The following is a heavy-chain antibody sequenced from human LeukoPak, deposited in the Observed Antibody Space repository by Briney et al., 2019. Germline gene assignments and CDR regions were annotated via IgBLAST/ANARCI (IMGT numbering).Heavy chain of an antibody. V-gene: IGHV4-59*01. D-gene: IGHD6-13*01. CDR1: GGSISSYY. CDR2: IYYSGST. J-gene: IGHJ6*03. CDR3: ARSGQLVKPPFYYYYYMDV. Sequence: SETLSLTCTVSGGSISSYYWSWIRQPPGKGLEWIGYIYYSGSTNYNPSLKSRVTISVDTSKNQFSLKLSSVTAADTAVYYCARSGQLVKPPFYYYYYMDVWGKGTTVTVSS.